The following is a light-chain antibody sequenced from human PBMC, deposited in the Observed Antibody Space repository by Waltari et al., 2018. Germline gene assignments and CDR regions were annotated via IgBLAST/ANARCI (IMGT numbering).Light chain of an antibody. J-gene: IGLJ2*01. CDR2: GKN. V-gene: IGLV3-19*01. Sequence: SSELTQDPAVSVALEQTVRIICEGNSLRNYYANWNQQKPGQAPKLVIYGKNKRPSGIPDRFSGSTSGTTASLTITGAQAEDEADYYCNSRDSSSNHDVFGGGTKLTVL. CDR1: SLRNYY. CDR3: NSRDSSSNHDV.